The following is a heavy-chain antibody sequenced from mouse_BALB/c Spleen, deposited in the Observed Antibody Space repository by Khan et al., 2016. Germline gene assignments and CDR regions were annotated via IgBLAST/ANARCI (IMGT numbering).Heavy chain of an antibody. J-gene: IGHJ3*01. Sequence: VQLLQSGAELVKPGASVKLSCTASGFYIKDIYIHWVKQRPEQGLEWIGRVDPANGYTKYDPKLQDKATITADTSSNTAYLQLSSLTSEDTADYYCARLYDGYFWFAYWGQGTLVTVSA. D-gene: IGHD2-3*01. CDR3: ARLYDGYFWFAY. V-gene: IGHV14-3*02. CDR2: VDPANGYT. CDR1: GFYIKDIY.